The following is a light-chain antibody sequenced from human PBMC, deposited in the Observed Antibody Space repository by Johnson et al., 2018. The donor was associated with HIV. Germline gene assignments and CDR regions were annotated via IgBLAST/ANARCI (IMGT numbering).Light chain of an antibody. V-gene: IGLV1-51*01. Sequence: QSVLTQPPSVSAAPGQKVTISCSGSSSNIGNNYVSWYQQLPGTPPKLLIYDNNRRPSVIPDRFSASKSATSATLNITGLQPGDEADYYCGTWDSSLSAYVVGNGTKVTVL. CDR3: GTWDSSLSAYV. CDR1: SSNIGNNY. J-gene: IGLJ1*01. CDR2: DNN.